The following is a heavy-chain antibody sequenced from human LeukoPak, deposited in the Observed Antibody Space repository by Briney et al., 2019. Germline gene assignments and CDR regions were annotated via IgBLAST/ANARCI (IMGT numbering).Heavy chain of an antibody. CDR2: ISSSSSTI. Sequence: GGSLRLSCAASGFTFSSYSMNWVRQAPGKGLEWVSYISSSSSTIYYADSVKGRFTISRDNAKNSLYLQMNSLRAEDTAVYYCARDLYHPQQKLRSDYWGQGTLVTVPS. J-gene: IGHJ4*02. D-gene: IGHD1-14*01. CDR1: GFTFSSYS. V-gene: IGHV3-48*01. CDR3: ARDLYHPQQKLRSDY.